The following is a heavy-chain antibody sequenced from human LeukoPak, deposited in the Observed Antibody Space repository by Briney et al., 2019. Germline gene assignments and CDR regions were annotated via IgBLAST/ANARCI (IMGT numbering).Heavy chain of an antibody. CDR2: INPNSGGT. J-gene: IGHJ1*01. CDR1: GYTFTGYY. V-gene: IGHV1-2*06. Sequence: GASVKVSCKASGYTFTGYYMHWVRQAPGQGLEWMGRINPNSGGTNYAQKSQGRVTMTRDTSISTAYMELSRLRSDDTAVYYCAIYSSGWQEYFQHWGQGTLVTVSS. CDR3: AIYSSGWQEYFQH. D-gene: IGHD6-19*01.